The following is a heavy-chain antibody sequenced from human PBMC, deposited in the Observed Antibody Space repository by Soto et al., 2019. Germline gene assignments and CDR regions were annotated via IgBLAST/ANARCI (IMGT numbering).Heavy chain of an antibody. V-gene: IGHV3-30*18. CDR1: GFTFSSYG. Sequence: QVQLVESGGGVVQPGRSPRLSCAASGFTFSSYGMHWVRQAPGKGLEWVAVISYDGSNKYYADSVKGRFTISRDNSKNTLYLQMNSLRAEDTAVYYCAKDRAAVAGTGYFQHWGQGTLVTVSS. CDR3: AKDRAAVAGTGYFQH. CDR2: ISYDGSNK. D-gene: IGHD6-19*01. J-gene: IGHJ1*01.